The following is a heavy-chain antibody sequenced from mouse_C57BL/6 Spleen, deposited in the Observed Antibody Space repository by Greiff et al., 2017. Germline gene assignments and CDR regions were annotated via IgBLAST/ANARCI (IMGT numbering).Heavy chain of an antibody. CDR2: IYPGDGDT. CDR3: ARASQLDY. V-gene: IGHV1-82*01. CDR1: GYAFSSSW. J-gene: IGHJ4*01. Sequence: QVQLQQSGPELVKPGASVKISCKASGYAFSSSWMNWVKQRPGKGLEWIGRIYPGDGDTNYNGKFKGKATLTADKSSSTAYMQLSSLTSEDSAVYFCARASQLDYWGQGTSVTVSS.